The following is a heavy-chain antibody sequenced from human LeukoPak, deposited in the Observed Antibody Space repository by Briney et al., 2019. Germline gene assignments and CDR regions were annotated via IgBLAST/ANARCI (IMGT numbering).Heavy chain of an antibody. J-gene: IGHJ4*02. CDR3: AKVHGSGSYYPSHYDY. Sequence: GGSLRLSCAASGFTFSSYAMSWVRQAPGKGLEWVSAISGSGGSTYYADSVKGRFTISRDSSKNTLYLQMNSLRAEDTAVYYCAKVHGSGSYYPSHYDYWGQGTLVTVSS. CDR2: ISGSGGST. D-gene: IGHD3-10*01. CDR1: GFTFSSYA. V-gene: IGHV3-23*01.